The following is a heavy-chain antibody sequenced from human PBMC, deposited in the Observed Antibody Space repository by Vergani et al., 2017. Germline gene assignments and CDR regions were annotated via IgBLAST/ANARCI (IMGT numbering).Heavy chain of an antibody. CDR3: AKGGHGGSGWYAPFGP. Sequence: QVQLVESGGGVVQPGRSLRLSCAASGFTFSSYGMHWVRQAPGKGLEWVAVISDDGSNKYYADSVKGRFTISRDNSKNTLYLQMNSLGAEDPAVYYCAKGGHGGSGWYAPFGPWGQGTLVTVSS. D-gene: IGHD6-19*01. V-gene: IGHV3-30*18. CDR1: GFTFSSYG. J-gene: IGHJ5*02. CDR2: ISDDGSNK.